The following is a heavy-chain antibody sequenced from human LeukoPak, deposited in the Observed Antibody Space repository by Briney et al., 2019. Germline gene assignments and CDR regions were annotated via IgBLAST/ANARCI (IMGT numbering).Heavy chain of an antibody. V-gene: IGHV4-38-2*02. CDR3: ARIPHYYDSSGYYYYFDY. Sequence: KTSETLSLTCTVSGYSISSGYYWGWIRQPPGKGLEWIGSIYHSGSTYYNPSLKSRVTTSVDTSKNQFSLKLSSVTAADTAVYYCARIPHYYDSSGYYYYFDYWGQGTLVTVSS. CDR1: GYSISSGYY. D-gene: IGHD3-22*01. J-gene: IGHJ4*02. CDR2: IYHSGST.